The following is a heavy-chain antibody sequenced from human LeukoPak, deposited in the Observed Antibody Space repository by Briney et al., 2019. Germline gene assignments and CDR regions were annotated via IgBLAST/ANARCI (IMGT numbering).Heavy chain of an antibody. V-gene: IGHV3-21*01. D-gene: IGHD2-8*02. CDR3: SRDLDCTVTTCFDGDDGFDI. Sequence: GGSLRHSCVASGFTFSIYSMNWVRQAPGKGLEWVASISSRSIYIYYADSVRGGFTISRDNAKNSLSLQMHSLTAEDTAVYFCSRDLDCTVTTCFDGDDGFDIWGQGAMVTVSS. CDR2: ISSRSIYI. CDR1: GFTFSIYS. J-gene: IGHJ3*02.